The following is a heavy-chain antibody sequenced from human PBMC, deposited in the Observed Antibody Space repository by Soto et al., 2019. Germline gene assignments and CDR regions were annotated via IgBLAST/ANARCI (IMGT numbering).Heavy chain of an antibody. D-gene: IGHD3-22*01. V-gene: IGHV4-59*08. Sequence: PSETLSLTCTVSGGSISSYYWSWIRQPPGKGLEWIGYIYYNVNTNYNPSLKSRVTISVDTSKNQFSLKLSSVTAADTAVYYCARGGADYYDSSGYYFSPYYFDYWGQGTLVTVSS. CDR1: GGSISSYY. J-gene: IGHJ4*02. CDR3: ARGGADYYDSSGYYFSPYYFDY. CDR2: IYYNVNT.